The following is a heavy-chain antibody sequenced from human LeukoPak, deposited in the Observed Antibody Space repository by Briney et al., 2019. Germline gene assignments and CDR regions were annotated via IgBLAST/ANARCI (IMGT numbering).Heavy chain of an antibody. CDR1: GFTFGSYA. V-gene: IGHV3-23*01. CDR3: AKDRGYSSSSSWFDP. D-gene: IGHD6-13*01. J-gene: IGHJ5*02. Sequence: GGSLRLSCAASGFTFGSYAMSWVRQAPGKGLEWVSAISGSGGSTYYADSVKGRFTISRDNSKNTLYLQMNSLRAEDTAVYYCAKDRGYSSSSSWFDPWGQGTLVTVSS. CDR2: ISGSGGST.